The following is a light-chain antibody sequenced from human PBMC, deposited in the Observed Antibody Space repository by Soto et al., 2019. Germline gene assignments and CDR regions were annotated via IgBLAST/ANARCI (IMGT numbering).Light chain of an antibody. CDR1: QTISSW. J-gene: IGKJ1*01. CDR2: KAS. Sequence: EIQMTQSPSTLSGSVGDRVTITSRSSQTISSWLAWYQQKPGKAPKLLIYKASTLKSGVPSRFSGSGSGTEFTLTISSLQHDDFATYYCQHYNSYSEAFGQGTNVDIK. CDR3: QHYNSYSEA. V-gene: IGKV1-5*03.